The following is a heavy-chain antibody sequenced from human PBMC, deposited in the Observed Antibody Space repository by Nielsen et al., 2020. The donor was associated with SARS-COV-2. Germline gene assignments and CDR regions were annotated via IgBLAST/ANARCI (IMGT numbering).Heavy chain of an antibody. D-gene: IGHD3-3*02. CDR2: IYYSGIT. J-gene: IGHJ4*02. CDR1: GDSMRSSDYY. V-gene: IGHV4-39*01. Sequence: SETLSLTCTVSGDSMRSSDYYWALIRQPPGKGLEWIGSIYYSGITYYNSSLKRRVSMSVDTPNNQFSLRLSSVTAADTAVYYCARLNRRILTPLALASLRFDFWGQGALVTVSS. CDR3: ARLNRRILTPLALASLRFDF.